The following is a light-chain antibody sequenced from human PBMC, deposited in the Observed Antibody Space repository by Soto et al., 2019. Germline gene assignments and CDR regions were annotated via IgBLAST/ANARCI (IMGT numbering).Light chain of an antibody. CDR1: QTVTSY. CDR2: AAS. J-gene: IGKJ1*01. V-gene: IGKV1-39*01. CDR3: QQSYRFPKT. Sequence: DVQMTQSPSSLSASVGDSLTLTCRASQTVTSYLNWYQQKPGKAPKLLIYAASTLRSGVPSRFSGSGSGTEFTLTIISLQPEDFATYYCQQSYRFPKTFGRGTKLDIK.